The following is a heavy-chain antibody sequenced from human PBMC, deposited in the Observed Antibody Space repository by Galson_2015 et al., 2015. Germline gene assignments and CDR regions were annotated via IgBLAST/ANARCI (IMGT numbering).Heavy chain of an antibody. Sequence: SLRLSCAASGFIFSDFYMDWVRQAPGKGLEWVGRIRKKANSYSTEYAASVKGRFSISRDDSQNSLYAQMNRLKTEDTAVYYCVRPPAGTCQLDYWGQGTLVTAAS. CDR2: IRKKANSYST. CDR3: VRPPAGTCQLDY. J-gene: IGHJ4*02. CDR1: GFIFSDFY. V-gene: IGHV3-72*01. D-gene: IGHD1-14*01.